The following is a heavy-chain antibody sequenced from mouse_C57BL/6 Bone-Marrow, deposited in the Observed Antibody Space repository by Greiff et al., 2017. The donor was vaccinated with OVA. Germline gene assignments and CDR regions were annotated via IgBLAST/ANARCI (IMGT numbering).Heavy chain of an antibody. CDR1: GYTFTSYW. CDR3: ALYYYGSMWCVDV. D-gene: IGHD1-1*01. J-gene: IGHJ1*03. CDR2: IDPNSGGT. V-gene: IGHV1-72*01. Sequence: VQLQQPGAELVKPGASVKLSCKASGYTFTSYWMHWVKQRPGRGLEWIGRIDPNSGGTKYNEKFKSKATLTVDKPSSTAHMQLSSLTSEDSAVYYCALYYYGSMWCVDVWGTGTTVTVSS.